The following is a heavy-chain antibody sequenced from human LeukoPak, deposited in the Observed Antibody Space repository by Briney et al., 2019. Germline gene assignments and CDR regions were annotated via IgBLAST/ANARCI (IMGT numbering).Heavy chain of an antibody. CDR3: AKKGSYSSGWYGGHYFDS. CDR2: IGGDSST. J-gene: IGHJ4*01. D-gene: IGHD6-19*01. CDR1: GFIFSNYA. Sequence: GGSLRLSCAASGFIFSNYAMSWVRQAPGKGLEWVAAIGGDSSTYYTGSVRGRFTISRDNSKNTVYLQMSSLRVEDTAVYYCAKKGSYSSGWYGGHYFDSWGQGTLVTVSS. V-gene: IGHV3-23*01.